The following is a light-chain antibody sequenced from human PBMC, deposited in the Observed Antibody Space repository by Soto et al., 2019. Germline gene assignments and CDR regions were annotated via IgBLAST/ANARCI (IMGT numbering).Light chain of an antibody. Sequence: IQMTQSPSTLSASVGDRVTITFRASQSISSWLAWYQQKPGKAPKLLIYKASSLESGVPSRFSGSGSGTEFTPTISSLQPDDFATYYCQQYNSYSWTFGQGTKVDI. CDR1: QSISSW. CDR2: KAS. J-gene: IGKJ1*01. V-gene: IGKV1-5*03. CDR3: QQYNSYSWT.